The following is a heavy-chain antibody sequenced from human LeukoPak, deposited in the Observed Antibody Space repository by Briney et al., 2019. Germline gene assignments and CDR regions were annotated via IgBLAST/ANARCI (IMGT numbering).Heavy chain of an antibody. CDR3: ARDRSYYYDSSGYYLGVEEDY. CDR2: ISSSSSYI. Sequence: PGGSLRLSCAASGFTFSSYSMNWVRQAPGKGLEWVSSISSSSSYIYYADSVKGRFTISRDNAKNSLYLQMNSLRAEDTAVYYCARDRSYYYDSSGYYLGVEEDYWGQGTLVTVSS. V-gene: IGHV3-21*01. D-gene: IGHD3-22*01. J-gene: IGHJ4*02. CDR1: GFTFSSYS.